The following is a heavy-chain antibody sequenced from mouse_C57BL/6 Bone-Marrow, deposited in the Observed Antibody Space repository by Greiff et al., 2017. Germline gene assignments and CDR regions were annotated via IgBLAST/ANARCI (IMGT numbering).Heavy chain of an antibody. V-gene: IGHV1-4*01. CDR1: GYTFTSYT. CDR3: ARSRTGGY. D-gene: IGHD4-1*01. CDR2: INPSSGYT. J-gene: IGHJ2*01. Sequence: QVQLKESGAELARPGASVKMSCKASGYTFTSYTMHWVKQRPGQGLEWIGYINPSSGYTKYNQKFKDKATLTADKSSSTAYMQLSSLTSEDSAVYYCARSRTGGYWGQCTTLTVSS.